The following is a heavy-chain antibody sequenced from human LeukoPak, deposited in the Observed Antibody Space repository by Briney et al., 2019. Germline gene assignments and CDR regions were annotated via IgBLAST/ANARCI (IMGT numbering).Heavy chain of an antibody. CDR1: GFIVDDYA. CDR2: IRGGGGVK. D-gene: IGHD5-18*01. J-gene: IGHJ3*02. V-gene: IGHV3-23*01. CDR3: AKSSHSYGNDALDI. Sequence: GGSLRLSCAASGFIVDDYAMHWVRQAPGKGLEYVSVIRGGGGVKYYAASVKGRFTISRDNSKNTLYLQMNSLRAEDTAVYYCAKSSHSYGNDALDIWGQGTMVTVSS.